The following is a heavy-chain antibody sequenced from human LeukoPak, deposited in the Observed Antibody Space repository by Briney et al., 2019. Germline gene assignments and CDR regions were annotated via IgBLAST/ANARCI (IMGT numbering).Heavy chain of an antibody. CDR2: IDLYTGGA. CDR3: ARDILGRSNGGSNYFGMEV. J-gene: IGHJ6*02. CDR1: GYTLTELS. Sequence: ASVKVSCKVSGYTLTELSMHWVRQAPGQGLEWMGCIDLYTGGAHYAQKFQDWLSMTRDTSINTAYMELSSLRSDDAAVYYCARDILGRSNGGSNYFGMEVWGQGTTVTVSS. V-gene: IGHV1-2*04. D-gene: IGHD2-15*01.